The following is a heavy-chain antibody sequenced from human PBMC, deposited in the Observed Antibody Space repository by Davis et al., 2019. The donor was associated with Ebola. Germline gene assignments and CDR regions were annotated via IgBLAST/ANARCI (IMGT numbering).Heavy chain of an antibody. Sequence: GESLKISCAASGFTFSSYSMNWVRQAPGKGLEWVANIKQDGSEKYYVDSVKGRFTISRDNAKNSLYLQMNSLRAEDTAVYYCARSPPIAAAGTYYFDYWGQGTLVTVSS. D-gene: IGHD6-13*01. CDR1: GFTFSSYS. CDR3: ARSPPIAAAGTYYFDY. J-gene: IGHJ4*02. CDR2: IKQDGSEK. V-gene: IGHV3-7*01.